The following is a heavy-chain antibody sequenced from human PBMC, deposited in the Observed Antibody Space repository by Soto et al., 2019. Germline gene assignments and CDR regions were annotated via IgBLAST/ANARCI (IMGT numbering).Heavy chain of an antibody. D-gene: IGHD3-3*02. Sequence: EVHLVESGGGLMKPGESLRLSCAASGFTFSSAWFNWVRQAPGKGLEWVGRINSQNDGGTTDYAAPVRDRFTISKDDSIHTLYLQMNSLQTEATGVYFCTADLPAFIPQVDSWGQGTLVTVSS. CDR1: GFTFSSAW. CDR2: INSQNDGGTT. CDR3: TADLPAFIPQVDS. V-gene: IGHV3-15*07. J-gene: IGHJ4*02.